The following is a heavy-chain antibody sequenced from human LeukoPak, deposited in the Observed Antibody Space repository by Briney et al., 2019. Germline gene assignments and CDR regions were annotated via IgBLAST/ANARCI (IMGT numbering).Heavy chain of an antibody. Sequence: PSETLSLTCSVSGDSIKSGDAYWGWIRQSPLKGLEWIATIYYVGSPHYNPSLNSRRVTMSVDTAKNQFSLTLTSVTAADTAVYYCARFPITKRAIDVWGQGTTVTVSS. CDR3: ARFPITKRAIDV. D-gene: IGHD3-3*01. J-gene: IGHJ6*02. CDR1: GDSIKSGDAY. CDR2: IYYVGSP. V-gene: IGHV4-39*01.